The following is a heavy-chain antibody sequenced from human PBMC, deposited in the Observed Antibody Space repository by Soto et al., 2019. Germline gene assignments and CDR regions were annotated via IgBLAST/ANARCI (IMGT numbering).Heavy chain of an antibody. V-gene: IGHV3-15*07. CDR3: TTDRAGGYYYDSSGYEPPNDY. CDR2: IKSKTDGGTT. Sequence: GGSLRLSCAASGFTFSNAWMNWVRQAPGKGLEWVGRIKSKTDGGTTDYAAPVKGRFTISRDDSKNTLYLQMNSLKTEDTAVYYCTTDRAGGYYYDSSGYEPPNDYWGQGTLVTVSS. J-gene: IGHJ4*02. D-gene: IGHD3-22*01. CDR1: GFTFSNAW.